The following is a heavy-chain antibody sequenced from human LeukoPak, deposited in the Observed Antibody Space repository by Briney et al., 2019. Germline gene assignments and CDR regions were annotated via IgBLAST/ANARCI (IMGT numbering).Heavy chain of an antibody. J-gene: IGHJ5*02. Sequence: SETLSLTCAVYGGSFSGYYWSWIRQPPGKGLEWIGEINHSGSTNYNPSLKSRVTISVDTSKNQFSLKLSSVTAADTAVYYCARAGRSNYRGGRVHNWFDPWGQGTLVTVSS. CDR3: ARAGRSNYRGGRVHNWFDP. D-gene: IGHD4-11*01. CDR1: GGSFSGYY. CDR2: INHSGST. V-gene: IGHV4-34*01.